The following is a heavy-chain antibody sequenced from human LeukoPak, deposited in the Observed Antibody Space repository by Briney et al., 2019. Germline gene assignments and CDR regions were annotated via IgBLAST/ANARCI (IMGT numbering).Heavy chain of an antibody. Sequence: PSGTLTLTCTVSGVSISSYYWSWVRQPAGKGLEWVGRIHTSGSGSYNASPKSGVTISVDTSKNQFSLKLSSVTAADTAVYYWARVDCSSTSSQRGGWFDPWGQGTLVTVSS. V-gene: IGHV4-4*07. CDR2: IHTSGSG. J-gene: IGHJ5*02. D-gene: IGHD2-2*01. CDR1: GVSISSYY. CDR3: ARVDCSSTSSQRGGWFDP.